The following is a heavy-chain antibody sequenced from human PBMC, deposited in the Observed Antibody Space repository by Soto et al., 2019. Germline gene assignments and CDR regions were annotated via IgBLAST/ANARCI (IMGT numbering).Heavy chain of an antibody. CDR1: GFSFSSYA. V-gene: IGHV3-23*01. Sequence: GGSLRLSCAASGFSFSSYAMSWVRQAPGKGLEWVSSIGVTGGGVTGGATYYADSVKGRFFISRDNSKNTLFVEMNGLRGEDTAVYYCAKNYYFDSWGQGTLVTVSS. CDR2: IGVTGGGVTGGAT. J-gene: IGHJ4*02. CDR3: AKNYYFDS.